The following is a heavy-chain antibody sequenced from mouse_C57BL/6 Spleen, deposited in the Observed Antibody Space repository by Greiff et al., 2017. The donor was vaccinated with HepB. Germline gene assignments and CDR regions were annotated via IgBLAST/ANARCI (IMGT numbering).Heavy chain of an antibody. D-gene: IGHD3-2*02. CDR2: SRNKANDYTT. CDR1: GFTFSDFY. Sequence: EVMLVESGGGLVQSGRSLRLSCATSGFTFSDFYMEWVRQAPGKGLEWIAASRNKANDYTTEYSASVKGRFIVSRDTSQSILYLQMNALRAEDTAIYYCARDVPSSGYDFDYWGQGTTLTVSS. V-gene: IGHV7-1*01. J-gene: IGHJ2*01. CDR3: ARDVPSSGYDFDY.